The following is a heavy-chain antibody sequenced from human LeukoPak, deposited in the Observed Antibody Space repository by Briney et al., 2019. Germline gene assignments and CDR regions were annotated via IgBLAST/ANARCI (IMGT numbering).Heavy chain of an antibody. CDR1: GYTFTSYD. D-gene: IGHD2-2*01. J-gene: IGHJ6*02. CDR2: MNPNSGNT. Sequence: ASVKVSCKASGYTFTSYDINWVRQATGQGLEWMGWMNPNSGNTGYAQKLQGRVTMTTDTSTSTAYMELRSLRSDDTAVYYCARRHIVVVPAALSYYYYGMDVWGQGTTVTVSS. CDR3: ARRHIVVVPAALSYYYYGMDV. V-gene: IGHV1-8*01.